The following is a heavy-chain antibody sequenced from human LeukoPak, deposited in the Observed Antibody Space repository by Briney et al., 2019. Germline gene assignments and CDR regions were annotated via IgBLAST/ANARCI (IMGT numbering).Heavy chain of an antibody. J-gene: IGHJ3*02. Sequence: GASVKVSCKASGGTLSSYAISWERQAPGQGLEWMGGIIPIFGTANYAQKFQGRVTITADESTSTAYMELSSLRSEDTAVYYCAREKNYYGSAHDAFDIWGQGTMVTVSS. CDR1: GGTLSSYA. V-gene: IGHV1-69*01. CDR3: AREKNYYGSAHDAFDI. CDR2: IIPIFGTA. D-gene: IGHD3-10*01.